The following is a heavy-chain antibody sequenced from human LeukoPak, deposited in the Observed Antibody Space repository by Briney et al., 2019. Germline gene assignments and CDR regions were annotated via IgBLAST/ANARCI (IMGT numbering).Heavy chain of an antibody. D-gene: IGHD1-26*01. Sequence: ASVKVSCKASGYTFTSYGISWVRQAPGQGLEWMGWISAYNGNTNYAQKLQGRVTMTTDTPTSTAYMELRSLRSDDTAVYYCARVGWELLDAAWFDPWGQGTLVTVSS. CDR1: GYTFTSYG. V-gene: IGHV1-18*01. J-gene: IGHJ5*02. CDR2: ISAYNGNT. CDR3: ARVGWELLDAAWFDP.